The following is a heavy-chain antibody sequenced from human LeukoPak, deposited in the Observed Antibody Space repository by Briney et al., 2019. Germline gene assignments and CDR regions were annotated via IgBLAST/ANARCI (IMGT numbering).Heavy chain of an antibody. CDR2: ISSSSSTI. CDR1: GFTFSSYS. Sequence: GGSLRLSCAASGFTFSSYSMNWVRQAPGKGLEWVSYISSSSSTIYYADSVKGRFSISRDNAKNSLYLQMNSLRAEDTAVYYCASSSWYVYWGQGTLVTVSS. CDR3: ASSSWYVY. D-gene: IGHD6-13*01. V-gene: IGHV3-48*04. J-gene: IGHJ4*02.